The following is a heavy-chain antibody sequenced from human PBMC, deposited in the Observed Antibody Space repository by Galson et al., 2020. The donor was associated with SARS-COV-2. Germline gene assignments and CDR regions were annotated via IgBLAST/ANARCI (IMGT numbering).Heavy chain of an antibody. D-gene: IGHD3-9*01. CDR1: GFTFSNAW. V-gene: IGHV3-15*01. CDR3: TTFGL. J-gene: IGHJ4*02. Sequence: GRSLRLSCAASGFTFSNAWMNWVRQAPGKGLEWVGRIRSKIDGGTTEYAATVKGRFTISRDDSQDTLYLQMNSLKTEDTAVYYCTTFGLWGRGTRVTVSS. CDR2: IRSKIDGGTT.